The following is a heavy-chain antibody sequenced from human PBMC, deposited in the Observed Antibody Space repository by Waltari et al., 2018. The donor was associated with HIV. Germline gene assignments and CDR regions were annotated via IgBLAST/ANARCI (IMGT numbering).Heavy chain of an antibody. Sequence: QVQLQESGPGLVKPSQTLSLTCPVSGGSISSGNYYWSWIRQPAGKGLEWIGRIFGSGGTNYNPSLKSRVTISVDTSKNQFSLRLSSLTAADTAVYFCARGIDDSTGYMKNGFGYWGQGTLVTVSS. D-gene: IGHD3-22*01. J-gene: IGHJ4*02. CDR3: ARGIDDSTGYMKNGFGY. CDR2: IFGSGGT. CDR1: GGSISSGNYY. V-gene: IGHV4-61*02.